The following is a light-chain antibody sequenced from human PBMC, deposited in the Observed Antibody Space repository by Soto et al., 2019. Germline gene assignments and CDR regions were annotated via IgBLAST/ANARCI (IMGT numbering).Light chain of an antibody. J-gene: IGKJ3*01. V-gene: IGKV3-20*01. CDR3: QQFGSSLFT. Sequence: EIVLTQSPGTLSLSPGERATLSCRASQSVSSSYLAWYQQKPGQAPRLLIYGASRRATGIPDRFSGSGSGTDFSLTISRLELEDFAVYYCQQFGSSLFTFGPGTKVEIK. CDR1: QSVSSSY. CDR2: GAS.